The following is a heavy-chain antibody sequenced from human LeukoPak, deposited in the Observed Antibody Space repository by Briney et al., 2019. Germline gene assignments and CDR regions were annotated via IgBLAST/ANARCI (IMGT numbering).Heavy chain of an antibody. D-gene: IGHD3-9*01. CDR1: GFTFSSYA. CDR2: ICGSGGST. CDR3: ARGANYDILTGPGYGMDV. V-gene: IGHV3-23*01. Sequence: PGGSLRLSCAASGFTFSSYAMSWVRQAPGKGLEWVSAICGSGGSTYYADSVKGRFTISRDNSKNTLYLQMNSLRAEDTAVYYCARGANYDILTGPGYGMDVWGQGTTVTVSS. J-gene: IGHJ6*02.